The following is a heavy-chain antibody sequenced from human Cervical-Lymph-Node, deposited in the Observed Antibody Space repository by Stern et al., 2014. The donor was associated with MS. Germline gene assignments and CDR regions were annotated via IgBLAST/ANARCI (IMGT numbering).Heavy chain of an antibody. Sequence: QVTLRESGPALVKPTQTLTLTCTFSGFSLSTGGMCVTWIRQPPGKALERLGPIDWEREKSSRTPLRTRLTISKDTFKNQVVLTMTNMDPVDTATYYCARIRGTARLIDYWGQGTLVTVSS. CDR3: ARIRGTARLIDY. J-gene: IGHJ4*02. CDR1: GFSLSTGGMC. D-gene: IGHD1/OR15-1a*01. CDR2: IDWEREK. V-gene: IGHV2-70*01.